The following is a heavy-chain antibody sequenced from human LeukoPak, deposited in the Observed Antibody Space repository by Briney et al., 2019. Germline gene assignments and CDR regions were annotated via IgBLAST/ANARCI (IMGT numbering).Heavy chain of an antibody. J-gene: IGHJ4*02. V-gene: IGHV4-30-2*01. Sequence: SETLSLTCTVSGGSISTGGYYWSWIRQPPGKGLEWIGYIYHSGTTYPNPSLKSRVTISVDTSKNQLSLKLTSVTAEDTAVYYCARGAYSYVGYFDYWGQGTLVTVSS. D-gene: IGHD5-18*01. CDR1: GGSISTGGYY. CDR3: ARGAYSYVGYFDY. CDR2: IYHSGTT.